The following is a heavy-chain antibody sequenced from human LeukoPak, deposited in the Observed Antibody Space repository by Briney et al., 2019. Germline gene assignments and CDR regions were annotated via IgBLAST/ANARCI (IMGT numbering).Heavy chain of an antibody. J-gene: IGHJ5*02. D-gene: IGHD6-6*01. CDR3: AKDLVSASSPKWFDP. CDR1: GFTFSSYV. Sequence: GGSLRLSCAASGFTFSSYVMHWVRQAPGKGLEWVAIISYDGSNEYYADSVKGRFTISRDNSKNTLYLQMNSLRAEDTAVYYCAKDLVSASSPKWFDPWGQGTLVTVSS. CDR2: ISYDGSNE. V-gene: IGHV3-30*04.